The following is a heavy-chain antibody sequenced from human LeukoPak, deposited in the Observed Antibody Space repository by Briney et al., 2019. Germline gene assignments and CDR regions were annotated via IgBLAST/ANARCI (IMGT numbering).Heavy chain of an antibody. CDR1: GFTFSSYS. Sequence: PGGSLRLSCAASGFTFSSYSMNWVRQAPGKGLEWVSYISSSSSTIYYADSVKGRFTISRDNAKNSLYLQMNSLRAEDTAVYYCARDRRYYYDSSGYFRDAFDIWGQGTMVTVSS. V-gene: IGHV3-48*01. CDR2: ISSSSSTI. D-gene: IGHD3-22*01. CDR3: ARDRRYYYDSSGYFRDAFDI. J-gene: IGHJ3*02.